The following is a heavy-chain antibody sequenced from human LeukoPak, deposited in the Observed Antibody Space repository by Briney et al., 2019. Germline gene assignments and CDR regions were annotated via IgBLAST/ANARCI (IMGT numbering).Heavy chain of an antibody. V-gene: IGHV4-4*09. D-gene: IGHD3-16*01. CDR1: GGSINFYY. Sequence: PSETLSLTCTVSGGSINFYYWSWIRQPPGKRLEWIAYIFTSGSTSYNPSLKSRVTISVDMSKNQFSLKLSSVTAADTAVYYCARQDYEGTFDYWGQGTLVTVSS. J-gene: IGHJ4*02. CDR2: IFTSGST. CDR3: ARQDYEGTFDY.